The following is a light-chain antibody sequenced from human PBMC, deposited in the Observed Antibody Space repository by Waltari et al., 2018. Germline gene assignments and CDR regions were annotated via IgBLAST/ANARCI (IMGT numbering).Light chain of an antibody. CDR2: QAS. CDR1: ERISRW. CDR3: QQYNTYPWT. Sequence: DIQMTQSPSTLSASVGDRVTITCRASERISRWLAWYQQKPGMAPKLLIYQASSLEAGVPSRFSGSGFETEFSLSISSLQPEDFTTYYCQQYNTYPWTFGQGTKVEIK. J-gene: IGKJ1*01. V-gene: IGKV1-5*03.